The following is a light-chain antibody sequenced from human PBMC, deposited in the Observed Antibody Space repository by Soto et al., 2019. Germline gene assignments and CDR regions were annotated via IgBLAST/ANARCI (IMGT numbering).Light chain of an antibody. J-gene: IGKJ1*01. Sequence: EIVLTQSPGTLSLSPGERATLSCRASQSVSSSYLAWYQQRPGQAPRLLIYGASSRAIGIPDRFSGSGSGTDFTLTISRQEPEDFAVYYCQQYDRSRTFGQGTKVEIK. CDR2: GAS. V-gene: IGKV3-20*01. CDR1: QSVSSSY. CDR3: QQYDRSRT.